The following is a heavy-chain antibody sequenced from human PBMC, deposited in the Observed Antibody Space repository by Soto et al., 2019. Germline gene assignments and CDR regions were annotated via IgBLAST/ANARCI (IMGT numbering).Heavy chain of an antibody. CDR3: ARNYDFWSAFPPYYYMDV. D-gene: IGHD3-3*01. Sequence: VSVKVSCKASGGTFSSYAISWVRQAPGQGLEWMGWISAYNGNTNYAQKLQGRVTMTTDTSTSTAYMELRSLRSDDTAVYYCARNYDFWSAFPPYYYMDVWGKGTTVTVSS. CDR1: GGTFSSYA. V-gene: IGHV1-18*01. J-gene: IGHJ6*03. CDR2: ISAYNGNT.